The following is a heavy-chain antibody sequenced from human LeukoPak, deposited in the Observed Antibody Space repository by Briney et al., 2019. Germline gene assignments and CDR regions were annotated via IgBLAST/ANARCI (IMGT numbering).Heavy chain of an antibody. Sequence: ASVKVSCKASGYTFTSYGISWVRQAPGQGLEWMGWISAYNDNTNYAQKLQGRVTMTTDTSTSTAYMELRSLRSDDTAVYYCARAPYSSSRPLTMDVWGQGTTVTVSS. D-gene: IGHD6-13*01. CDR1: GYTFTSYG. CDR3: ARAPYSSSRPLTMDV. J-gene: IGHJ6*02. CDR2: ISAYNDNT. V-gene: IGHV1-18*01.